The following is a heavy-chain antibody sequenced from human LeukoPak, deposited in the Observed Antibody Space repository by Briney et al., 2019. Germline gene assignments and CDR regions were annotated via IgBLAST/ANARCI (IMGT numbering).Heavy chain of an antibody. V-gene: IGHV3-21*01. CDR3: AKDRYSSSWEPGIYYYGMDV. CDR1: GFSFSIYS. J-gene: IGHJ6*02. Sequence: GGSLRLSCAASGFSFSIYSMNWVRQAPGKGLEWVSSIGGSSSSLYYAKSVKGRFTISRDNSKNTLYLQMNSLRAEDTAVYYCAKDRYSSSWEPGIYYYGMDVWGQGTTVTVSS. CDR2: IGGSSSSL. D-gene: IGHD6-13*01.